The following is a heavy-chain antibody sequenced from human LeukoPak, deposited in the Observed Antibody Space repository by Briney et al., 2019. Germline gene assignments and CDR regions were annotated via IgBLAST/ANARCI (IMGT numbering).Heavy chain of an antibody. V-gene: IGHV3-74*01. CDR2: TNSDGSST. Sequence: GGSLRLSCAASGFTFSTYWMHWVRQAPGKGLVWVSRTNSDGSSTVYADSVKGRFTISRDNAKNTLYLQMNSLRAEDTAVYYCARGREGSGYFFDYWGQGTLVTVSA. J-gene: IGHJ4*02. CDR3: ARGREGSGYFFDY. CDR1: GFTFSTYW. D-gene: IGHD3-22*01.